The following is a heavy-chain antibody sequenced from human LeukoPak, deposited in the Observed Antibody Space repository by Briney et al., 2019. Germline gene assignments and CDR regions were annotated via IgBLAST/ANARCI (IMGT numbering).Heavy chain of an antibody. D-gene: IGHD6-13*01. CDR1: GYTFSDYG. Sequence: ASVKVSCKASGYTFSDYGISWVRQAPGQGLEWMGIINPSGGSTSYAQKFQGRVTMTRDTSTSTVYMELSSLRSEDTAVYYCARSIAAAGHYFDYWGQGTLVTVSS. J-gene: IGHJ4*02. V-gene: IGHV1-46*01. CDR2: INPSGGST. CDR3: ARSIAAAGHYFDY.